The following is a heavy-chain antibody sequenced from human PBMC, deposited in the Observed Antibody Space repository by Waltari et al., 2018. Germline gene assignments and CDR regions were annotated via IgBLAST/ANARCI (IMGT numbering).Heavy chain of an antibody. CDR2: IYYPGNT. V-gene: IGHV4-39*07. D-gene: IGHD2-8*01. CDR3: ASGGGYTNGWDY. CDR1: GDSLSSRNYF. Sequence: QPLLQESGPGLVKPSGTLSLTCSVSGDSLSSRNYFWGWIRQPPGKGLQWIGSIYYPGNTYYNPSLKSRLTISLDTSKNQFSLKLTSVTAADTAVYFCASGGGYTNGWDYWGQGTPVTVSS. J-gene: IGHJ4*02.